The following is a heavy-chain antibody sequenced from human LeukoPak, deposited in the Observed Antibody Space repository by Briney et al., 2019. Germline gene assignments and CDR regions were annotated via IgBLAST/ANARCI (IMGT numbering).Heavy chain of an antibody. V-gene: IGHV3-48*01. J-gene: IGHJ3*02. CDR1: GFTLSSYS. CDR3: ARLAGIWFGEPDHDAFDI. Sequence: PGGSLRLSCAASGFTLSSYSMNWVRQAPGKGLEWVSYISSSSGTIYYADSVKGRFTISRDNAKNSLYLQMNNLRAEDTAVYYCARLAGIWFGEPDHDAFDIWGQGTMVTVSS. D-gene: IGHD3-10*01. CDR2: ISSSSGTI.